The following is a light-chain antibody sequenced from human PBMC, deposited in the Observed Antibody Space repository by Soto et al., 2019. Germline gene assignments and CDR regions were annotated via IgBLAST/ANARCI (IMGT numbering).Light chain of an antibody. Sequence: QSALTQPASVSGSPGQSITITCTGTNSDVGTYNYVSWYQQHPGKAPKLMICEVSNRPPGVSSRFSGSKSGTTASLTISGLQAEDEGDYYCSSYTSSSTWVFGGGTKVTVL. CDR2: EVS. J-gene: IGLJ3*02. CDR1: NSDVGTYNY. V-gene: IGLV2-14*01. CDR3: SSYTSSSTWV.